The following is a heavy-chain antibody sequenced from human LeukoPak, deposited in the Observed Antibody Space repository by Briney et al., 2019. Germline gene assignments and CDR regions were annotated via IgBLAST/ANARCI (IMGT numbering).Heavy chain of an antibody. D-gene: IGHD1-7*01. CDR1: GGSITSYY. Sequence: SETLSLTCTVSGGSITSYYWSWMRQPPGKGLEWIGYIHYSGSTNYNPSLKSRVPISLDTSRTQFSLKLTSVTAADTAVYYCASTEWNYARWGQGTLVTVSS. V-gene: IGHV4-59*08. CDR2: IHYSGST. J-gene: IGHJ4*02. CDR3: ASTEWNYAR.